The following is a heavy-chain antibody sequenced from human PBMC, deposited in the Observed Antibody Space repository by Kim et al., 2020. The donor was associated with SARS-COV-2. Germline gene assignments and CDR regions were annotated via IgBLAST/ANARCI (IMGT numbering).Heavy chain of an antibody. CDR2: ISYDGSNK. J-gene: IGHJ5*02. Sequence: GGSLTLSCAASGFTFSSYAMHWVRQAPGKGLEWVAVISYDGSNKYYADSVKGRFTISRDNSKNTLYLQMNSLRAEDTAVYYCARDWLGGATNWFDPWGQGTLVTVSS. CDR3: ARDWLGGATNWFDP. V-gene: IGHV3-30-3*01. CDR1: GFTFSSYA. D-gene: IGHD6-19*01.